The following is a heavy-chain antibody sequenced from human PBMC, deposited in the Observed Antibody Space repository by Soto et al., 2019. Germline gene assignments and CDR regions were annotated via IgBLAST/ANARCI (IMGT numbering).Heavy chain of an antibody. CDR2: IIPIFGTA. D-gene: IGHD3-10*01. CDR1: GGTFSSYA. J-gene: IGHJ6*02. CDR3: ARSTMVRGVIIAYWAYGMDV. V-gene: IGHV1-69*01. Sequence: QMQLVQSGAEVKKPGSSVKVSCKASGGTFSSYAISWVRQAPGQGLEWMGGIIPIFGTANYAQKFQGRVTITADESTSTAYMELSSLRSEDTAVYYCARSTMVRGVIIAYWAYGMDVWGQGTTVTVSS.